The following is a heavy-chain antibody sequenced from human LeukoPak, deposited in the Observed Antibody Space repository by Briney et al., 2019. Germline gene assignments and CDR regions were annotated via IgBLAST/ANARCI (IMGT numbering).Heavy chain of an antibody. CDR2: IRGDGSMT. D-gene: IGHD6-25*01. J-gene: IGHJ4*02. Sequence: EGSLRLSCAASEFTFSAYWMHWVRQAPGKGLVWVSRIRGDGSMTNYADSVKGRFTISRDNAKNTLYLQMNSLRLEDTALYYCARENLAAAADYWGQGTVVTVSS. V-gene: IGHV3-74*01. CDR3: ARENLAAAADY. CDR1: EFTFSAYW.